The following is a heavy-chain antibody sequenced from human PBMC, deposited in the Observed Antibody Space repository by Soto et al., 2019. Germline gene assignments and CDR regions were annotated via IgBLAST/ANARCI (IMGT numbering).Heavy chain of an antibody. CDR2: ISAYNGNT. J-gene: IGHJ5*02. V-gene: IGHV1-18*01. D-gene: IGHD3-10*01. CDR3: ARIVTMVRGLNPQADP. Sequence: QVQLVQSGAEVKKPGASVKVSCKASGYTFTSYGISWVRQAPGQGLEWMGWISAYNGNTNYAQKLQGRVTMTTDTXTXXAYMELRSRRSDVTAVYYCARIVTMVRGLNPQADPWGQGTLVTVSS. CDR1: GYTFTSYG.